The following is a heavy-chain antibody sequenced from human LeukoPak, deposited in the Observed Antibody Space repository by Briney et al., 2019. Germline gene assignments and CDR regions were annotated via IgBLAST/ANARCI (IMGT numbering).Heavy chain of an antibody. Sequence: PGGSLRLSCAASGFTFSSYAMHWVRQAPGKGLEWVAVISYDGSNKYYADSVKGRFTISRDNSKNTLYLQMNSLRAEDTAVYYCARAIGVVNVYFDYWGQGTLVTVS. CDR3: ARAIGVVNVYFDY. V-gene: IGHV3-30-3*01. CDR2: ISYDGSNK. J-gene: IGHJ4*02. D-gene: IGHD2-15*01. CDR1: GFTFSSYA.